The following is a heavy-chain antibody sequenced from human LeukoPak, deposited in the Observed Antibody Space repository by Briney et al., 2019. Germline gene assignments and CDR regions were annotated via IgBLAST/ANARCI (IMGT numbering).Heavy chain of an antibody. Sequence: ASVRVSSMPSGYTFTTYGISWVRQAPGQGLEWMGWISAYNGNTNYAQKLQGRVTMTTDTSTSTAYMELRSLRSDDTAVYYCARTDSGGWYAMGDYWGQGTLVTVSS. J-gene: IGHJ4*02. D-gene: IGHD6-19*01. CDR2: ISAYNGNT. CDR1: GYTFTTYG. V-gene: IGHV1-18*01. CDR3: ARTDSGGWYAMGDY.